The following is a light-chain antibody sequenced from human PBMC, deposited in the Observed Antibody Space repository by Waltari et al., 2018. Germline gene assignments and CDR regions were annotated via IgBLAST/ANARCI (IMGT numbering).Light chain of an antibody. J-gene: IGLJ2*01. CDR3: QVWLSSSDHPV. V-gene: IGLV3-21*04. CDR1: NIGTKS. CDR2: CDS. Sequence: SYVLTQPPSVSVAPGKTARITCGGSNIGTKSVHWYQQKPGQAPRLVIYCDSDRPSGSPERFSGSNSGNPATLTITRVEAGDEADYYCQVWLSSSDHPVFGGGTKLTVL.